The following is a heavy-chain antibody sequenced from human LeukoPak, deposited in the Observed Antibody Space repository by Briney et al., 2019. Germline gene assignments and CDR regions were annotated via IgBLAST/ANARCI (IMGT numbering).Heavy chain of an antibody. CDR3: ARRDTGNSLYLDY. Sequence: PGGSLRLSCAASGFNFNTYEMNWVRQAPGKGLEWVAVISYDGSNKYYADSVKGRFTISRDNSKNTVFLQMNSLRTEDTAVYYCARRDTGNSLYLDYWGQGTLVSVSS. CDR2: ISYDGSNK. J-gene: IGHJ4*02. V-gene: IGHV3-30-3*01. CDR1: GFNFNTYE. D-gene: IGHD4-23*01.